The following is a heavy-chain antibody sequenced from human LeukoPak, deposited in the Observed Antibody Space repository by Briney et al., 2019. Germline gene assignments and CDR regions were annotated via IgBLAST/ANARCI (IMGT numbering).Heavy chain of an antibody. CDR1: GYTFTTYG. D-gene: IGHD5-18*01. CDR3: ARLGFNYGQGYFDP. CDR2: MNTYNGNA. V-gene: IGHV1-18*01. J-gene: IGHJ5*02. Sequence: ASVKVSCKASGYTFTTYGIIWVRQAPGQGLEWMGWMNTYNGNANYAQKFRGRVTMTTDTSTNMAYLEVRSLGSDDQAVYYCARLGFNYGQGYFDPWGQGTLVTVSS.